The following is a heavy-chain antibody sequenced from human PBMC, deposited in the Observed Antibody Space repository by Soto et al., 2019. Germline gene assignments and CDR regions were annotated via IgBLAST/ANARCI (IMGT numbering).Heavy chain of an antibody. CDR2: IYPGDHET. D-gene: IGHD6-13*01. V-gene: IGHV5-51*01. CDR1: GYTFSNFW. Sequence: GESLKISCRCSGYTFSNFWIAWVRHLPGKGLEWMGIIYPGDHETRYSPSFHGKVTISTDKSINTAYLQWSSLEASDSAFYYCARSPRSSPYFDYWGQGALVTVSS. CDR3: ARSPRSSPYFDY. J-gene: IGHJ4*02.